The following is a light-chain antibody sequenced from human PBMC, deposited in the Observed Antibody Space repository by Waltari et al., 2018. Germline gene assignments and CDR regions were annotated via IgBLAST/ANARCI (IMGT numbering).Light chain of an antibody. CDR1: QSTTTY. CDR2: EAS. Sequence: DFQMTQSPSSLSASVGDRVTITCRASQSTTTYSNWYQQRPGKAPKLLIYEASNLQSGVPSRFSGSGSGTGFTLTISSLLPEDFATYYCQQSFSSFGPGTKVDIK. J-gene: IGKJ3*01. CDR3: QQSFSS. V-gene: IGKV1-39*01.